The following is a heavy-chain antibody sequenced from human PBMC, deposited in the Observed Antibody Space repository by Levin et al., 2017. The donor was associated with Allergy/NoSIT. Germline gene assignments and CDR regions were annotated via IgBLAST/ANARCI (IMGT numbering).Heavy chain of an antibody. D-gene: IGHD3-9*01. V-gene: IGHV4-59*01. J-gene: IGHJ4*02. CDR3: ARVKPYHENYDILTGYYRVGYYFDY. CDR1: GDSMRNYY. Sequence: NSSETLSLTCNVSGDSMRNYYWSWIRQPPGKGLEWIGYVYFSGSTSYNPSLKSRVTISVDTSKNLFYLRLTSVTAADTAVYYCARVKPYHENYDILTGYYRVGYYFDYWGQGTLVTVSS. CDR2: VYFSGST.